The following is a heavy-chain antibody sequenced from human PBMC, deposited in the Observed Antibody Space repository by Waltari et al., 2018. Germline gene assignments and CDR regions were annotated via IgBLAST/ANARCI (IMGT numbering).Heavy chain of an antibody. D-gene: IGHD3-3*01. CDR3: ARAPNYDFWSGYHYYFGY. Sequence: QVQLVQSGAEVKKPGASVKVSCKASGYTFTSYDINWVRQATGQGLEWMGWVNPNSGNTGYAQKFQGRVTITRNTSISTAYMELSSLRSEDTAVYYCARAPNYDFWSGYHYYFGYWGQGTLVTVSS. V-gene: IGHV1-8*03. CDR1: GYTFTSYD. CDR2: VNPNSGNT. J-gene: IGHJ4*02.